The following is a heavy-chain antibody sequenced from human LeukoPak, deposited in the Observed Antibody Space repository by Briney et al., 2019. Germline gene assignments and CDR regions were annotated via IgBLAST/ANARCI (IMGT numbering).Heavy chain of an antibody. V-gene: IGHV3-21*01. Sequence: GGSLRLSCAASGFTFSSYAMSWVRQAPGKGLEWVSSISSSSSYIYYADSVKGRFTISRDNAKNSLYLQMNSLRAEDTAVYYCARGGDGYNFGPGGPPPMGYYYYMDVWGKGTTVTVSS. J-gene: IGHJ6*03. CDR3: ARGGDGYNFGPGGPPPMGYYYYMDV. CDR1: GFTFSSYA. D-gene: IGHD5-24*01. CDR2: ISSSSSYI.